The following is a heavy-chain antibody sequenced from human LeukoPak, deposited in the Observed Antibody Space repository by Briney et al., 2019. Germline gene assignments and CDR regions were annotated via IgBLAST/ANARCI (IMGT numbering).Heavy chain of an antibody. D-gene: IGHD1-1*01. CDR2: INPSGGST. J-gene: IGHJ4*02. Sequence: ASVKVSCKASGYTFTSYYMHWVRQAPGQGLEWMGIINPSGGSTSYAQKFQGRVTMTRDMSTSTDYMELSSLRSEDTAVYYCARVRPRYAMDYWGRGTLVTVSS. CDR1: GYTFTSYY. CDR3: ARVRPRYAMDY. V-gene: IGHV1-46*01.